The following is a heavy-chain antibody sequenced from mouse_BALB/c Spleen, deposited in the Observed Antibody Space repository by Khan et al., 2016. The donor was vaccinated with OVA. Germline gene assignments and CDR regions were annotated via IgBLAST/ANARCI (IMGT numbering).Heavy chain of an antibody. CDR2: INTDTGEP. CDR1: GYTFTNYG. D-gene: IGHD1-2*01. Sequence: QIQLVQSGPELKKPGETVKISCKASGYTFTNYGMNWVKQAPGKGLKWMGWINTDTGEPTYAEEFKGRFVLSLETSANTAYLQINNLRNDAPATYFCARLITTLFDYLAQGTTLTFSS. V-gene: IGHV9-3*02. J-gene: IGHJ2*01. CDR3: ARLITTLFDY.